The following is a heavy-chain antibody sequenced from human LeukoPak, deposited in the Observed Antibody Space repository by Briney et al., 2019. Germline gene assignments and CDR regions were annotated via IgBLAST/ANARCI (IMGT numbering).Heavy chain of an antibody. Sequence: GGSLRLSCATSGFTFSSYGMHWVRQAPGKGLEWVAFIRYDGSNKYYADSVKGRFTISRDNSKNTLYLQMNSLRAEDTAVYYCAKDVSFSGDFDYWGQGTLVTVSS. V-gene: IGHV3-30*02. CDR3: AKDVSFSGDFDY. CDR1: GFTFSSYG. J-gene: IGHJ4*02. D-gene: IGHD2/OR15-2a*01. CDR2: IRYDGSNK.